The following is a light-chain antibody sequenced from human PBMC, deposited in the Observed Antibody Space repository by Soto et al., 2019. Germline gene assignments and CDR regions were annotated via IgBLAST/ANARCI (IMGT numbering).Light chain of an antibody. CDR1: QDINNY. V-gene: IGKV1-27*01. Sequence: DIQMTQSPSSLSASVGDRVTISCWASQDINNYLAWYQQKPGKAPKLLIYAASTLQSGVPSRFSGSGSGTAFTLTISSLQPEDVATYYCQRHNSAPPVTFGPGTKVD. CDR3: QRHNSAPPVT. J-gene: IGKJ3*01. CDR2: AAS.